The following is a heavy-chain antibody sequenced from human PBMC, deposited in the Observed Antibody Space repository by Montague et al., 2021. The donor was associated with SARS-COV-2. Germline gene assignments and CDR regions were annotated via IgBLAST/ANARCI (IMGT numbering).Heavy chain of an antibody. J-gene: IGHJ4*02. CDR1: GFTFSRYS. CDR2: ISSSSSYI. V-gene: IGHV3-21*01. D-gene: IGHD3-10*01. Sequence: SLRLSCAASGFTFSRYSMNWVRQAPGKGLEWVSSISSSSSYIYYADSVKGRFTISRDNAKNSLYLQMNSLRAEDTAVYYCARVGYGSGRKLYYFDYWGQGTLVTVAS. CDR3: ARVGYGSGRKLYYFDY.